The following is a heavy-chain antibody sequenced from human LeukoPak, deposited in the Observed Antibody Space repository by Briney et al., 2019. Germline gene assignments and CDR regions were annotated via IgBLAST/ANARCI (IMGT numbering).Heavy chain of an antibody. D-gene: IGHD2-2*01. CDR2: IYPGDSDT. V-gene: IGHV5-51*01. Sequence: GESLKISCEGSGYSFVNYWIGWVRQMSGKGLEWMGIIYPGDSDTRYSPSFQGQVTISADKSISTAYLQWSSLKASDTAMYYCARGDCSSTSCYDYYYYGMDVWGQGTTVTVSS. J-gene: IGHJ6*02. CDR3: ARGDCSSTSCYDYYYYGMDV. CDR1: GYSFVNYW.